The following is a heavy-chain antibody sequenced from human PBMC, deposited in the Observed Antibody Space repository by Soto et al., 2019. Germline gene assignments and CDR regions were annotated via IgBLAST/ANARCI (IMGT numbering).Heavy chain of an antibody. CDR3: ADPPSF. V-gene: IGHV4-59*01. Sequence: SETLSLTCTFSGGSISSYYWSWIRQPPGKGLEWVGYIYDSGSTNYNPSLKSRVTISVDTTKNQFSLKLTSVTAADAAADYYADPPSFWGQGTLVPVSS. CDR2: IYDSGST. J-gene: IGHJ1*01. CDR1: GGSISSYY.